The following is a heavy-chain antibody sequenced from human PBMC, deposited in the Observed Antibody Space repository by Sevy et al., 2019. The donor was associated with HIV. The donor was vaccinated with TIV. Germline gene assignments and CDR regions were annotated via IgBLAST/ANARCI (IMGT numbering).Heavy chain of an antibody. J-gene: IGHJ2*01. Sequence: SETLSLTCSVSGDFIRGYYWTWIRQSPGRGLEWIGYISSSGSTHHNPSFKSRVTISMDTSKNQFSLRLTSMTAADTAVYYCAAGDTAVYFDVWGRGTLITVSS. CDR3: AAGDTAVYFDV. CDR1: GDFIRGYY. V-gene: IGHV4-4*08. D-gene: IGHD4-17*01. CDR2: ISSSGST.